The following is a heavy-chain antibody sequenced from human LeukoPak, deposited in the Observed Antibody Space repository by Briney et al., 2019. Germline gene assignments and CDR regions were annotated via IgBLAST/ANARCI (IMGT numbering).Heavy chain of an antibody. J-gene: IGHJ3*02. CDR2: IYYSGST. CDR1: GGSISSYY. D-gene: IGHD3-3*01. CDR3: ARHTYYDFGSGPSDAFDI. Sequence: SETLSLTCTVSGGSISSYYWSWIRQPPGKGLEWIGYIYYSGSTNYNPSLKSRVTISVDTSKNQFSLKLSSVTAADTAVYYCARHTYYDFGSGPSDAFDIWGQGTRVTVFS. V-gene: IGHV4-59*08.